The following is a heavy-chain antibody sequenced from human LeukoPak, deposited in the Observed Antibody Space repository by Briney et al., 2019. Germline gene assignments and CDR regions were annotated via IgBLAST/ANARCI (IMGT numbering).Heavy chain of an antibody. J-gene: IGHJ4*02. CDR2: TYGSGGP. V-gene: IGHV4-59*08. D-gene: IGHD3-22*01. CDR1: GDSISDYY. Sequence: SETLSLTCTVSGDSISDYYWSWIRQSPGKGLEWIGYTYGSGGPKYNPSLKGRVTIAPDTPKNQFSLKLSSVNAADTAVYYCARHTARGDSGYAFDNWGQGTLVTVSS. CDR3: ARHTARGDSGYAFDN.